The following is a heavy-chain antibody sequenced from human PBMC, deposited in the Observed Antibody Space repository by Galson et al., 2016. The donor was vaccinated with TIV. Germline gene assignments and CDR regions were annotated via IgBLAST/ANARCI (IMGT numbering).Heavy chain of an antibody. Sequence: SVKVSCKVSGDSLSELVMHWVRQAPGKGLEWMGGFDPAVGKTLYAQKFEGRVTMTADTSTDTAYMELGSLRFEDPAIYYCETVAWFPGLPLDNWGQGTQVTVSS. D-gene: IGHD3-22*01. CDR1: GDSLSELV. V-gene: IGHV1-24*01. CDR3: ETVAWFPGLPLDN. J-gene: IGHJ4*02. CDR2: FDPAVGKT.